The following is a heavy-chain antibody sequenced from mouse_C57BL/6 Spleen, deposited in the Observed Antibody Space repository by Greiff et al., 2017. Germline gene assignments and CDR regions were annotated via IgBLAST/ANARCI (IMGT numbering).Heavy chain of an antibody. D-gene: IGHD1-1*01. V-gene: IGHV1-50*01. CDR1: GYTFTSYW. CDR2: IDPSDGNT. Sequence: QVQLQQPGAELVKPGASVKLSCKASGYTFTSYWMQWVKQRPGQGLEWIGEIDPSDGNTNYNQKFKGKATLAVDTSSSTAYMQLSSLTSEDSAVYDCGSSYSYAMDCWGQGTSVTVSS. J-gene: IGHJ4*01. CDR3: GSSYSYAMDC.